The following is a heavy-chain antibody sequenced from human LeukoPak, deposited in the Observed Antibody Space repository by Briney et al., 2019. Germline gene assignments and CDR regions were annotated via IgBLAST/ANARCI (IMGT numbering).Heavy chain of an antibody. V-gene: IGHV3-13*01. D-gene: IGHD3-10*01. CDR2: IGTAGDT. J-gene: IGHJ6*02. Sequence: GGSLRLSCAASGFTFSTFAMHWVRQATGKGLEWVSAIGTAGDTYYPGSVKGRFTISRENAKNSLYLQMNSLRAGDTAVYYCARVGGVRGYYGMDVWGQGTTVTVSS. CDR1: GFTFSTFA. CDR3: ARVGGVRGYYGMDV.